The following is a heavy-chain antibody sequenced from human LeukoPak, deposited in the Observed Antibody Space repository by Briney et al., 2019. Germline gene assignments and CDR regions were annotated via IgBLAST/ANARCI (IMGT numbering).Heavy chain of an antibody. CDR2: ISSSSSYT. CDR3: ARSAASGSYDS. D-gene: IGHD3-10*01. V-gene: IGHV3-11*06. Sequence: GGSLRLSCAASGFTFSDYYMSWIRQAPGKGLEWVSYISSSSSYTNYADSVKGRFTISRDNAKNSLYLQPNSLRAEDTAVYYCARSAASGSYDSWGQGTLVTVSS. CDR1: GFTFSDYY. J-gene: IGHJ4*02.